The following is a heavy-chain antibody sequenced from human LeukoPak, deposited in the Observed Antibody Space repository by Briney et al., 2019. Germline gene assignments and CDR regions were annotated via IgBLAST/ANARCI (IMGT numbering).Heavy chain of an antibody. D-gene: IGHD3-3*01. Sequence: PSETLSLTCTVSGGSISGYYWSWIRQPPGKGLEWIAYIHSTGSTSYNPSLRSRVTISVDTSKNQFSLKLSSVTAADTAVYYCARASIFGVALSDGNWFDPWGQGTLVTVSS. V-gene: IGHV4-59*01. J-gene: IGHJ5*02. CDR2: IHSTGST. CDR1: GGSISGYY. CDR3: ARASIFGVALSDGNWFDP.